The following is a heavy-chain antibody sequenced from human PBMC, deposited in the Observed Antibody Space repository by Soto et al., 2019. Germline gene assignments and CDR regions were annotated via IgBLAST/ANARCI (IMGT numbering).Heavy chain of an antibody. CDR3: ARGRDSSSSPYYYYYYGMDV. J-gene: IGHJ6*02. CDR1: GGTCSSYA. V-gene: IGHV1-69*13. Sequence: ASVQGSCKAAGGTCSSYAISGVRQAPAQGLDWMGGIIPSFGTANYAQKFQGRVTITADESTITAYMGLSSLRSADQAVYYCARGRDSSSSPYYYYYYGMDVWGQGATVTVSS. CDR2: IIPSFGTA. D-gene: IGHD6-6*01.